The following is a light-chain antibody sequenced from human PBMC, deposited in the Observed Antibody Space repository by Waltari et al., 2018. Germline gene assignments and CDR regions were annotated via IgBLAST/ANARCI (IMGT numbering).Light chain of an antibody. CDR1: SSNIGSNY. CDR2: RNN. CDR3: AAWDDSLSGYV. Sequence: QSVLTQPPSASGTPGQRVTISCSGSSSNIGSNYVYWYQQLPGTAPKLLIYRNNQRPSGVPGRFSGSKSGTSASLAISGLRSEGEADYYCAAWDDSLSGYVFGTGTKVTVL. J-gene: IGLJ1*01. V-gene: IGLV1-47*01.